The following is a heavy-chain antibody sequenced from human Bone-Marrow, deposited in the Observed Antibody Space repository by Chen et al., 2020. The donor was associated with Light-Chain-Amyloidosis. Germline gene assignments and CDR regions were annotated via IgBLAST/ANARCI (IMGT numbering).Heavy chain of an antibody. J-gene: IGHJ4*02. V-gene: IGHV5-51*01. D-gene: IGHD5-12*01. CDR3: ARRRDGYNFDY. CDR2: IYPDDSDA. Sequence: IGWVRQMPGKGLEWMGVIYPDDSDARYSPSLEGQVTISADKSITTAYLQWRRLKASDTARYYCARRRDGYNFDYWGQGTLVTVSS.